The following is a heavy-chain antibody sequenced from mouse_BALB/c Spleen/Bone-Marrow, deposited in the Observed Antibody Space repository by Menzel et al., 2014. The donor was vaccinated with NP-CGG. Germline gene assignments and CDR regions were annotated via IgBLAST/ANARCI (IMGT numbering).Heavy chain of an antibody. CDR2: IEPSDSYT. CDR1: GYTFTNYW. D-gene: IGHD1-1*01. CDR3: ARGRTTVVSDY. V-gene: IGHV1-69*02. Sequence: VQLQQSGAEVVKPGASVKVSCKASGYTFTNYWMQWVKQRPGQGLEWIGEIEPSDSYTNYNQDFKGKATLTVDKSSSTAYMQLSSLTSEDSAVYYCARGRTTVVSDYWGQSTSLTVSS. J-gene: IGHJ2*02.